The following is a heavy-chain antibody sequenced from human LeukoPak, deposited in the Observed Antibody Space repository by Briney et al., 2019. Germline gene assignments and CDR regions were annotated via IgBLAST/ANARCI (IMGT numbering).Heavy chain of an antibody. D-gene: IGHD4-17*01. CDR3: ARAVPIYGDYWYFQH. Sequence: SQTLSLTCTVSGGSISSGGYYWSWIRQHPGKGLEWIGYIYYSGSTYYNPSLKSRVTISVDTSKNQFSLKLSSVTAADTAVYYCARAVPIYGDYWYFQHWGQGTLVTVSS. CDR2: IYYSGST. J-gene: IGHJ1*01. CDR1: GGSISSGGYY. V-gene: IGHV4-31*03.